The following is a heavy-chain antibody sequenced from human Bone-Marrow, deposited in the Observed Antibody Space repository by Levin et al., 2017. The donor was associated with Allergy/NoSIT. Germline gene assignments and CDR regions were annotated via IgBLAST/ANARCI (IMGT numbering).Heavy chain of an antibody. CDR3: ARSVVYGGSYFPIIDY. Sequence: ASVKVSCKASGYPFNNHGLTWVRQAPGQGLEWMGWISTYNGNTNYAQKIQDRVTMTADTSTSTAYMELRSLRSDDTAVYYCARSVVYGGSYFPIIDYWGQGSLVTVSS. J-gene: IGHJ4*02. CDR1: GYPFNNHG. V-gene: IGHV1-18*01. D-gene: IGHD1-26*01. CDR2: ISTYNGNT.